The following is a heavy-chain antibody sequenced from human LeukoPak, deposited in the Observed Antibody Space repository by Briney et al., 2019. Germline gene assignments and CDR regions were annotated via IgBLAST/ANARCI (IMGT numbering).Heavy chain of an antibody. D-gene: IGHD3-22*01. Sequence: GGSLRLSCAASGFTFSSYSMNWVRQAPGKGLEWVSYISSSSSTIYYADSVKGRFTISRDNAKNSLYLQMNSPRAEDTAVYYCARGRYDSSGYYGIFDYWGQGTLVTVSS. CDR3: ARGRYDSSGYYGIFDY. V-gene: IGHV3-48*01. CDR1: GFTFSSYS. J-gene: IGHJ4*02. CDR2: ISSSSSTI.